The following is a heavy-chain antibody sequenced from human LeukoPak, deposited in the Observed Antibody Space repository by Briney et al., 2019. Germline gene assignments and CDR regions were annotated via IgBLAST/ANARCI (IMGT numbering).Heavy chain of an antibody. Sequence: GASVKVSCKASGYTFTGYYMHWVRQAPGRGLEWMGWINPNSGGTNYAQKFQGWVTMTRDTSISTAYMELSRLRSDDTAVYYCAISYCGGDCSTGFDYWGQGTLVTVSS. J-gene: IGHJ4*02. CDR3: AISYCGGDCSTGFDY. V-gene: IGHV1-2*04. CDR1: GYTFTGYY. CDR2: INPNSGGT. D-gene: IGHD2-21*02.